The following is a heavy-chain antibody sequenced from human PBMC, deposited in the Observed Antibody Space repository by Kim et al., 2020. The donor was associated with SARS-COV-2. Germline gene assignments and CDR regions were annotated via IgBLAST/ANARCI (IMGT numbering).Heavy chain of an antibody. CDR3: ARVTWGRYRYTDS. J-gene: IGHJ4*02. CDR1: GYTFTNYA. CDR2: INTDTGNP. V-gene: IGHV7-4-1*02. Sequence: ASVKVSCKASGYTFTNYAISWVRQAPGQGLEWMGWINTDTGNPTYAQAFTGRFVFSVDTSVSTTYLQISSLKAEDTALYYCARVTWGRYRYTDSWGQGTL. D-gene: IGHD3-16*02.